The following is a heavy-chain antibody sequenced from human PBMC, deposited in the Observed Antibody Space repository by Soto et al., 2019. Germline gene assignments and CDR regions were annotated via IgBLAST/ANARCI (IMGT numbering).Heavy chain of an antibody. V-gene: IGHV1-18*01. D-gene: IGHD1-26*01. CDR3: ARVVGALGHWFDP. CDR1: GYTFTSYG. CDR2: ISAYNYNT. J-gene: IGHJ5*02. Sequence: QVQLVQSGAEVKKPGASVKVSCKASGYTFTSYGLSWVRQAPGQGLEWMGRISAYNYNTNYAQKLQGRVTMTTATPTSTAYMELRSLRSDETAVYSYARVVGALGHWFDPWGQGALVTVSS.